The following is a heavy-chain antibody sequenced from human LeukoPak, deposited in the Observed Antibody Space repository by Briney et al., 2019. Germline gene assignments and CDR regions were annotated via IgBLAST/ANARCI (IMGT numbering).Heavy chain of an antibody. CDR3: TRDPGYDILTGYYRPFDY. J-gene: IGHJ4*02. Sequence: GESLKISCTASGFTFGDYAMSWVRQAPGKGLGWVGFIRSKAYGGTTEYAASVKGRFTISRDDSKSIAYLQMNSLKTEDTAVYYCTRDPGYDILTGYYRPFDYWGQGTLVTVSS. CDR2: IRSKAYGGTT. D-gene: IGHD3-9*01. V-gene: IGHV3-49*04. CDR1: GFTFGDYA.